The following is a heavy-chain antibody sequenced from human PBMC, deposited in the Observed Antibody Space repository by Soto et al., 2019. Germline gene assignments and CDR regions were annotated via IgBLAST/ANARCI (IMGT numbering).Heavy chain of an antibody. J-gene: IGHJ4*02. D-gene: IGHD3-10*01. Sequence: PGGSLRLSCAASGFTFSSYGMHWVRQAPGKGLEWVAVIWYDGSNKYYADSVKGRFTISRDNSKNTLYLQMNSLRAEDTAVYYCARDRYGSESYYFDYWGQGALVTVSS. CDR2: IWYDGSNK. CDR3: ARDRYGSESYYFDY. V-gene: IGHV3-33*01. CDR1: GFTFSSYG.